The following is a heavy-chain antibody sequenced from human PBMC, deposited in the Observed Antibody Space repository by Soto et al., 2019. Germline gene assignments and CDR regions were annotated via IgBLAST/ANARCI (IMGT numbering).Heavy chain of an antibody. CDR2: IYYSGST. CDR3: ARLDYDILTGLKSKPIDY. CDR1: GGSISSSSYY. D-gene: IGHD3-9*01. V-gene: IGHV4-39*01. J-gene: IGHJ4*02. Sequence: TSETLSLTCTVSGGSISSSSYYWGWIRQPPGKGLEWIGSIYYSGSTYYNPSLKSRVTISVDTSKNQFSLKLSSVTAADTAVYYCARLDYDILTGLKSKPIDYWGQGTLVTVSS.